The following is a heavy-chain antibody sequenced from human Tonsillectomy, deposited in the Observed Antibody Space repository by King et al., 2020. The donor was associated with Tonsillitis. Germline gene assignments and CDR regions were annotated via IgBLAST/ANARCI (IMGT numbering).Heavy chain of an antibody. V-gene: IGHV4-39*07. CDR2: NYYSGNT. Sequence: QLQESGPGLVKPSETLSLTCTVSSGSISSYSYYWGWIRQPTGKGLEWIGSNYYSGNTYYNPSLKSRVTISVDTSKNQFSLKLSSVTAADTAMYYCARRPRRGDWYFALWGRGTLFTVSS. J-gene: IGHJ2*01. D-gene: IGHD6-6*01. CDR3: ARRPRRGDWYFAL. CDR1: SGSISSYSYY.